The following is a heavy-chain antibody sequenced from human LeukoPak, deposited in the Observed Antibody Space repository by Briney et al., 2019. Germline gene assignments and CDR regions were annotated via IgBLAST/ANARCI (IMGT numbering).Heavy chain of an antibody. CDR1: GFTFNNYE. CDR2: IGSRDNTI. J-gene: IGHJ4*02. D-gene: IGHD4-17*01. Sequence: PGGSLRLSCAASGFTFNNYEMNWVRQAPGEGREWVSYIGSRDNTIYYADSVKGRFAISRDNPKKSLYLQMNSLRAEDTAVYYCARFAPYGDYMGYWGQGTLVTVSS. V-gene: IGHV3-48*03. CDR3: ARFAPYGDYMGY.